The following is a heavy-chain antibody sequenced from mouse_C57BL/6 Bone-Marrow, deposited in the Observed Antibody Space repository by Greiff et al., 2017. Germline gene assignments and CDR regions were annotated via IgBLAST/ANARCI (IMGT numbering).Heavy chain of an antibody. D-gene: IGHD2-2*01. CDR1: GYTFTSYW. CDR3: SYGYPSY. CDR2: IDPSDSYT. Sequence: QVQLQQPGAELVRPGTSVKLSCKASGYTFTSYWMHWVKQRPGQGLEWIGVIDPSDSYTNYNQKFKGKATLTVDPSSSTAYMQLSSLTSEDSAVYYCSYGYPSYWGQGTQVTVSA. V-gene: IGHV1-59*01. J-gene: IGHJ3*01.